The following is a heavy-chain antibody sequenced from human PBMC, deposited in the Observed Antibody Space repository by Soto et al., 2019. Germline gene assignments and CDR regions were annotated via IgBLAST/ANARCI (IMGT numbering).Heavy chain of an antibody. J-gene: IGHJ6*02. V-gene: IGHV1-69*12. CDR2: IIPIFGTA. Sequence: QVQLVQSGAEVKKPGSSVKVSCKASGGTFSSYAISWVRQAPGQGLEWMGGIIPIFGTANYAQKFQGRVTINADEPTGTAYMEVSSLRSEDTAVYYCAPQGLPNYYYNGMDVWGQGTTVTVSS. CDR3: APQGLPNYYYNGMDV. D-gene: IGHD5-18*01. CDR1: GGTFSSYA.